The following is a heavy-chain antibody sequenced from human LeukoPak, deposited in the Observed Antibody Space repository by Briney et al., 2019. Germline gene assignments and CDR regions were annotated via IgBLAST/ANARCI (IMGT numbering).Heavy chain of an antibody. Sequence: GGSLRLSCAASGFTVSSNYMSWVRQAPGKGLEWVSVIYSGGSTYYADSVKGRFTISRDNAQNSVFLQMNSLRAEDTAVYYCAKGTHSSSWHWFDPWGQGTLVTVSS. CDR2: IYSGGST. J-gene: IGHJ5*02. D-gene: IGHD6-13*01. CDR3: AKGTHSSSWHWFDP. V-gene: IGHV3-53*01. CDR1: GFTVSSNY.